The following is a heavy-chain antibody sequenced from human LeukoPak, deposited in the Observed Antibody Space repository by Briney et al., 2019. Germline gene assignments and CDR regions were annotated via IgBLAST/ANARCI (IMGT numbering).Heavy chain of an antibody. CDR3: ARVNYGSATKEDY. J-gene: IGHJ4*02. CDR2: IYDSGST. D-gene: IGHD3-10*01. CDR1: GGSIRSSYYY. Sequence: PSETLSLTCTVSGGSIRSSYYYWGWIRQPPGKGLEWIGSIYDSGSTYYNPSLKSRVTISVDTSENQFSLKLSSVTAADTAVYYCARVNYGSATKEDYWGQGTLVTVSS. V-gene: IGHV4-39*07.